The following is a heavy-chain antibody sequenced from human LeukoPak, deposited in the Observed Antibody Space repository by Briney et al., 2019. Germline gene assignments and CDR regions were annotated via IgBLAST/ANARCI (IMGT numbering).Heavy chain of an antibody. D-gene: IGHD3-22*01. Sequence: ASVKVSCKVSGYTLTELSMHWVRQAPGKGLEWMGGFDPEDGETIYAQKFQGRVTMTEDTSTDTAYMELSSLRSEDTAVYYCARGTELYYYDSSGQRDAFDIWGQGTMVTVSS. J-gene: IGHJ3*02. V-gene: IGHV1-24*01. CDR2: FDPEDGET. CDR1: GYTLTELS. CDR3: ARGTELYYYDSSGQRDAFDI.